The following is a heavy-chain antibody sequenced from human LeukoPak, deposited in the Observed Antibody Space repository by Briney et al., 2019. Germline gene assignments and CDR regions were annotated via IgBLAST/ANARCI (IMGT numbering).Heavy chain of an antibody. CDR2: INPNSGGT. CDR1: GYTFTGYY. J-gene: IGHJ4*02. Sequence: EASVKVSCKASGYTFTGYYIHWVRQAPGQGLEWLGWINPNSGGTNYAQNFQGRVTMTRDTSISAAYMELSRLRSDDTAVYYCARRVAAGINYFDYWGQGTLVTVSS. V-gene: IGHV1-2*02. D-gene: IGHD6-13*01. CDR3: ARRVAAGINYFDY.